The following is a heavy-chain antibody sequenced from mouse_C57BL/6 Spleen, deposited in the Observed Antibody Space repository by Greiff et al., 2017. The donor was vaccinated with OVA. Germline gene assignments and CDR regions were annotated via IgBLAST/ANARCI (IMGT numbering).Heavy chain of an antibody. J-gene: IGHJ2*01. CDR3: TRYDSHFDY. D-gene: IGHD2-4*01. CDR2: IDPETGGT. Sequence: QVQLQQSGAELVRPGASVTLSCKASGYTFTDYEMHWVKQTPVHGLEWIGAIDPETGGTAYNQKFKGKAILTADKSSSTAYMELRSLTSEDSAVYYCTRYDSHFDYWGQGTTLTVSS. V-gene: IGHV1-15*01. CDR1: GYTFTDYE.